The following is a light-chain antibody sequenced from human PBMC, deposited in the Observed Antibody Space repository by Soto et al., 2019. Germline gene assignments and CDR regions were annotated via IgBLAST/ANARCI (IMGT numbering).Light chain of an antibody. V-gene: IGKV3-20*01. CDR2: GAS. J-gene: IGKJ5*01. CDR1: QSVSSSF. CDR3: QQYGSSPIT. Sequence: EIVLTQSPGTLSLSPGERATLSCRASQSVSSSFLAWYQQKPGQSPRLLMYGASSRATGIPDRFSGSGSGTDFTLTISRLEPEDFAVYYCQQYGSSPITFGQGTRLEIK.